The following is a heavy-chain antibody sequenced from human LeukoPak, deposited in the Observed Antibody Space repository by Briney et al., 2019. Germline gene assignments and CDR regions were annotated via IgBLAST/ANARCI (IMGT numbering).Heavy chain of an antibody. V-gene: IGHV3-23*01. Sequence: GSLRLSCVASGFPFSTYAMSWVRQAPGKGLEWVSAISGSGSKTSVKGRFTISRDNSKNTLYLQMNSLRAEDTAVYYCAKDESVSGWWGGYFDYWGQGTLVTVSS. J-gene: IGHJ4*02. CDR3: AKDESVSGWWGGYFDY. D-gene: IGHD6-19*01. CDR1: GFPFSTYA. CDR2: ISGSGSKT.